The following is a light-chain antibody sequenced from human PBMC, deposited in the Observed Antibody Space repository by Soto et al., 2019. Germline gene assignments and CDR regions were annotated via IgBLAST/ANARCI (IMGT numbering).Light chain of an antibody. CDR3: QQYGSSQWT. CDR1: QSVSSGY. J-gene: IGKJ1*01. CDR2: GAS. Sequence: EIVLTQSPGTLSLSPGERATLSCRASQSVSSGYFAWYQQKPGQAPRLLIYGASSMATGIPDRFSGSGSGTDFTLTISRLEPEDFAVYYCQQYGSSQWTFGQGTNVEIK. V-gene: IGKV3-20*01.